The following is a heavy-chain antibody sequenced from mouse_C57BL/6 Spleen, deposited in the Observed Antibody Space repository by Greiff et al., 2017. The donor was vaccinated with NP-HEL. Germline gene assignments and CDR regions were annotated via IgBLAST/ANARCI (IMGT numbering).Heavy chain of an antibody. Sequence: EVMLVESGGGLVQPGGSLSLSCAASGFTFTDYYMSWVRQPPGKALEWLGFIRNKANGYTTEYSASVKGRFTISRDNSQSILYLQMNALRAEDSATYYCARYNYGNAMDYWGQGTSVTVSS. D-gene: IGHD1-1*02. J-gene: IGHJ4*01. CDR2: IRNKANGYTT. CDR3: ARYNYGNAMDY. CDR1: GFTFTDYY. V-gene: IGHV7-3*01.